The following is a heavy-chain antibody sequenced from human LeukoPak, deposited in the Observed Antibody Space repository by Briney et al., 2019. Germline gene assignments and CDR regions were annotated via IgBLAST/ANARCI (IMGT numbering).Heavy chain of an antibody. CDR1: GGSITSNY. Sequence: SETLSLTCTVSGGSITSNYWSWIRQPPGKGLEWIGYIFYTENTNYNPSLKSRVTISVDTSKKQFSLNLSSVTAADTAVYYCARDGRNCSNTYCYPWFDPWGQGILVTVAS. V-gene: IGHV4-59*01. CDR3: ARDGRNCSNTYCYPWFDP. D-gene: IGHD2-2*01. J-gene: IGHJ5*02. CDR2: IFYTENT.